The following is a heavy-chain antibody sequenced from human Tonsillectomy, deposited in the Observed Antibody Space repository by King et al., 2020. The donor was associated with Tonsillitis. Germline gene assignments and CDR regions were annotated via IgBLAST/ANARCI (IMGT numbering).Heavy chain of an antibody. D-gene: IGHD7-27*01. V-gene: IGHV4-59*13. J-gene: IGHJ2*01. CDR2: INFSGTT. CDR3: ARDRPDWGDWYFDL. CDR1: GGSISPYY. Sequence: QLQESGPGPVKPSETLSLSCPVSGGSISPYYWSWIRQSPGKGLEWIGNINFSGTTNYNPSINSRATISADTSKSQVSLKLSSVTAADTAVYYCARDRPDWGDWYFDLWGRGTLVTVSS.